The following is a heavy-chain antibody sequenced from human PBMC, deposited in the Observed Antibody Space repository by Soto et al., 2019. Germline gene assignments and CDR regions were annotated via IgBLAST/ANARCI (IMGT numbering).Heavy chain of an antibody. Sequence: QVKLVESRGGVVQPGRSLRLSCAASGFTFSSYAMHWVRQAPGKGLEWVAVISYDGSNKYYADSVKGRFTISRDNSKNTLYLQMNSLRAEDTAVYYCARGGVGATRPVDAFDIWGQGTIVTVSS. V-gene: IGHV3-30-3*01. J-gene: IGHJ3*02. CDR1: GFTFSSYA. CDR3: ARGGVGATRPVDAFDI. D-gene: IGHD1-26*01. CDR2: ISYDGSNK.